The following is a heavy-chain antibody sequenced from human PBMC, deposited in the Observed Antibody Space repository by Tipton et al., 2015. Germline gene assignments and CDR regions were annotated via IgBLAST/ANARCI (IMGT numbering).Heavy chain of an antibody. CDR3: ARDLAAETTDAFDI. D-gene: IGHD6-13*01. CDR1: GYSFTTYG. Sequence: QVQLVQSGAEVKEPGASVKVSCKASGYSFTTYGIAWVRQAPGQGPEWMGWISGYNGNTNYAPKVQGRVTMTRDTSTNTVYMELRSLRSDDTAVYYCARDLAAETTDAFDIWGQGTIVTVSS. J-gene: IGHJ3*02. V-gene: IGHV1-18*01. CDR2: ISGYNGNT.